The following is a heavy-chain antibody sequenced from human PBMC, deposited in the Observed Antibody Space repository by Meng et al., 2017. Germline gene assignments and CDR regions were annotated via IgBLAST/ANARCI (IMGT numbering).Heavy chain of an antibody. Sequence: ASVKVSCKASGYTFTSYDINWVRQATGQGLEWMGWMNPNSGNTGYAQKFQGRVTMTRNTSISTAYMELSSLRSEDTAVYYCARGPEGPPYYDFWSGYYTAVDAFDIWGQGKMVT. D-gene: IGHD3-3*01. CDR1: GYTFTSYD. V-gene: IGHV1-8*01. CDR3: ARGPEGPPYYDFWSGYYTAVDAFDI. J-gene: IGHJ3*02. CDR2: MNPNSGNT.